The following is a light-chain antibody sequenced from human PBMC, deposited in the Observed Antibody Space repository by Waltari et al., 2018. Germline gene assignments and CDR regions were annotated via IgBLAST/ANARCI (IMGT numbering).Light chain of an antibody. Sequence: QSAPTQPASVSGSPGQSITIPCTGTISYRGGFNFVPWYQIHPGQAPRFMIYDVINRPSGVSDRCSASKSGNTASLTISGLQAEDEGDYYGSSQSTNSVGLFGGGTKLTVL. CDR1: ISYRGGFNF. V-gene: IGLV2-14*03. CDR2: DVI. CDR3: SSQSTNSVGL. J-gene: IGLJ3*02.